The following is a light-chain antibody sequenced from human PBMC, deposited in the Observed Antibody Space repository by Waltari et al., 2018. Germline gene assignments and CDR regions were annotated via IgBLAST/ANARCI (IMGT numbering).Light chain of an antibody. CDR2: SNN. V-gene: IGLV1-44*01. Sequence: QSVLTQPPSASGTPGQRVTISCSGSSSNLGSNTVNWYQQPPGTAPKLLIYSNNQRPSGVPDRFSGSKSGTSASLAISGLQSEDEADYYCAACDDSLNGVVFGGGTKLTVL. CDR1: SSNLGSNT. J-gene: IGLJ2*01. CDR3: AACDDSLNGVV.